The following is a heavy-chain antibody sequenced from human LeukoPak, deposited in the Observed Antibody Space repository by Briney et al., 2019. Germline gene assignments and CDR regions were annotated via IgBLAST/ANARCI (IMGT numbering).Heavy chain of an antibody. CDR3: AREIWRDSYHYGTDV. CDR2: ISSGSSIM. CDR1: GFTFGSYS. J-gene: IGHJ6*02. Sequence: PGGSLRLSCVASGFTFGSYSMDWVRQAPGKGLEWVSYISSGSSIMYYADSVKGRFSISRDNSKNTLYLQMSSLRAEDTAVYYCAREIWRDSYHYGTDVWGQGTTVTVSS. V-gene: IGHV3-48*01.